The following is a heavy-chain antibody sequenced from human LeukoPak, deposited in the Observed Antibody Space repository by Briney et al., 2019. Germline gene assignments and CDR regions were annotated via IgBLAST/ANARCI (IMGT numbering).Heavy chain of an antibody. Sequence: SETLSLTCTVSGGSISTYYWSWIRQPPGKGLEWIGYIYYTGVTYYNPSLKSRVTISVDKSKNQFSLKLSSVTAADTAVYYCARVIAAADTGWFDPWGQGTLVTVSS. D-gene: IGHD6-13*01. J-gene: IGHJ5*02. CDR1: GGSISTYY. V-gene: IGHV4-59*12. CDR3: ARVIAAADTGWFDP. CDR2: IYYTGVT.